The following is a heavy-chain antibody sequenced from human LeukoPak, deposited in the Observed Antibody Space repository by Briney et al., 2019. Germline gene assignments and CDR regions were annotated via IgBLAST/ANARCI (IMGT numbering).Heavy chain of an antibody. J-gene: IGHJ4*02. CDR3: ARDKDEYYFDY. CDR2: IKQDGSEK. CDR1: GFTFSSHW. D-gene: IGHD2-15*01. V-gene: IGHV3-7*01. Sequence: GGSLRLSCAASGFTFSSHWMSWVRQAPGKGLEWVANIKQDGSEKYYVDSVKGRFTISRDNAKNSLYLQMNSLRAEDTAVYYCARDKDEYYFDYWGQGTLVTVSS.